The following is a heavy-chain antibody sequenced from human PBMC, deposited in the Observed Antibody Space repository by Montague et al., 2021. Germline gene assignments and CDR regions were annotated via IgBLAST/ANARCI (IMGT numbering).Heavy chain of an antibody. CDR1: GFTFSTSW. CDR3: ARYTYYYCDY. J-gene: IGHJ4*02. CDR2: IRDDGGAT. D-gene: IGHD1-26*01. Sequence: SLRLSCAASGFTFSTSWMSWVRQAPGKGLEWVAHIRDDGGATYHVDSVKGRFTISRDNAKNSLYLQMSNLRAEDTAVYYCARYTYYYCDYWGQGTLVTVSS. V-gene: IGHV3-7*05.